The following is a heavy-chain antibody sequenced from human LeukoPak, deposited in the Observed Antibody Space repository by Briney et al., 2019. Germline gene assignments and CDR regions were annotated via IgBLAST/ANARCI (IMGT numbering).Heavy chain of an antibody. J-gene: IGHJ4*02. CDR1: GYTFTGYY. D-gene: IGHD3/OR15-3a*01. CDR3: AREPGVDGDH. CDR2: INPNSGVT. Sequence: ASVKVSCKASGYTFTGYYMHCVRQAPGQGLEWMGWINPNSGVTNYVQKFQGRVHMHRETSNSTAYMELSRLRSDDTAVYYCAREPGVDGDHWGQGTLVTVSS. V-gene: IGHV1-2*02.